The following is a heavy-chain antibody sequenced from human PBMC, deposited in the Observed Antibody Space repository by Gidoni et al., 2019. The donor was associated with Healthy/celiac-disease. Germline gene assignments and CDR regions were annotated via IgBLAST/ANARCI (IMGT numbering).Heavy chain of an antibody. Sequence: VQLQQRGAGLLQPSETLSLTCAAYGASFSGYYCSWIRQPPGKGLEWIGEINHSGSTNYNPSLKSRVNISVDTSKNQFSLKLSSVTAADTAVYYCARGALGYDFWSGSPALYGMDVWGQGTTVTVSS. V-gene: IGHV4-34*01. D-gene: IGHD3-3*01. CDR1: GASFSGYY. CDR2: INHSGST. J-gene: IGHJ6*02. CDR3: ARGALGYDFWSGSPALYGMDV.